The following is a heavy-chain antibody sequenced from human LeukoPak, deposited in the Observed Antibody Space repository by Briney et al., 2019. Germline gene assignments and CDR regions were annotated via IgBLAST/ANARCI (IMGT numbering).Heavy chain of an antibody. CDR2: IYTSGST. CDR1: GGSISSYY. J-gene: IGHJ5*02. CDR3: ARDGDYVWGSYRLSWFDP. D-gene: IGHD3-16*02. Sequence: SETLSLTCTVSGGSISSYYWSWIRQRAGKGLEWIGHIYTSGSTNYNPSLKSRVTMSVDTSKNPFSLKLSSVTAADTAVYYCARDGDYVWGSYRLSWFDPWGQGTLVTVSS. V-gene: IGHV4-4*07.